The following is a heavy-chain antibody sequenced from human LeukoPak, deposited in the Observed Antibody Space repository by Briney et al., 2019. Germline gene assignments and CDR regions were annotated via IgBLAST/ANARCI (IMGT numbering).Heavy chain of an antibody. CDR1: GGSFSGYY. V-gene: IGHV4-34*01. Sequence: PSETLSLTCAVYGGSFSGYYWSWIRQPPGKGLEWIGEINHSGSTNYNPSLKSRVTISVDTSKNQFSLKLGSVTAADTAVYYCAGIQLWLGFSYWGQGTLVTVSS. D-gene: IGHD5-18*01. CDR2: INHSGST. CDR3: AGIQLWLGFSY. J-gene: IGHJ4*02.